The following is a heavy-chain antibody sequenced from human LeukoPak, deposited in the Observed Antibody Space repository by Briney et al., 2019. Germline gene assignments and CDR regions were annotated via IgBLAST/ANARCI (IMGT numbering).Heavy chain of an antibody. CDR2: ISGSGGST. D-gene: IGHD3-22*01. CDR1: GFTFSSYA. V-gene: IGHV3-23*01. Sequence: GGSLRLSCAASGFTFSSYAMSWVRQAPGKGLEWVSAISGSGGSTYYADSVKGRFTISRDNSKNTLYLQMNSLRAEDTAVYYCAKGSSPHYYDSSGYEDYWGQGTLVTVSS. J-gene: IGHJ4*02. CDR3: AKGSSPHYYDSSGYEDY.